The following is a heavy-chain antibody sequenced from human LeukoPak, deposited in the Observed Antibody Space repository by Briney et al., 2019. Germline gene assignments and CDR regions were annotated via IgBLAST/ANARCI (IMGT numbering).Heavy chain of an antibody. D-gene: IGHD1-26*01. CDR1: GFIFSSYT. CDR2: ISSSSSYI. V-gene: IGHV3-21*01. Sequence: PGGSLRLSCAASGFIFSSYTMNWVRQAPGKGLEWVSSISSSSSYIYYADSLKGRFTISRDNAKSSLYLQMNSLGAEDTAVYYCARESLRVVGATTVDPWGQGTLVTVSS. J-gene: IGHJ5*02. CDR3: ARESLRVVGATTVDP.